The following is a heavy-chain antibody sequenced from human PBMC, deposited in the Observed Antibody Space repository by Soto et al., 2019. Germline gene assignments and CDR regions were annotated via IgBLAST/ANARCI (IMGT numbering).Heavy chain of an antibody. CDR2: IYATGTT. D-gene: IGHD3-16*01. J-gene: IGHJ5*02. CDR1: GASISGFY. V-gene: IGHV4-4*07. CDR3: VRDGTKNLRDWFDT. Sequence: SETLSLTCTVSGASISGFYWSWIRKSAGKGLEWIGRIYATGTTDYNPSLKSRVMMSVDTSKKQFSLKLRSVTAADTAVYYCVRDGTKNLRDWFDTWGQGISVTVSS.